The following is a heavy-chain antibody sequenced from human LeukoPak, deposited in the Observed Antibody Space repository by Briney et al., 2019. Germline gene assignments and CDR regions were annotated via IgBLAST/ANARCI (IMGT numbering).Heavy chain of an antibody. Sequence: GGSLRLSCAASGFTFSSYAMSWVRQAPGKGLEWVSAISGSGGSTYYADSVKGRFTISRDNSKNTLYLHMNSLRAEDTAVYYRARDDFWSGYSLLDYWGQGTLVTVSS. D-gene: IGHD3-3*01. CDR3: ARDDFWSGYSLLDY. CDR2: ISGSGGST. J-gene: IGHJ4*02. V-gene: IGHV3-23*01. CDR1: GFTFSSYA.